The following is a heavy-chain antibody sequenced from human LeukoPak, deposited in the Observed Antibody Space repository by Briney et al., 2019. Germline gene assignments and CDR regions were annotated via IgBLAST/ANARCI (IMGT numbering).Heavy chain of an antibody. Sequence: GGSLRLSCAASGFTFSNAWMNWARQAPGKGLEWVGRIYRKSDGGTTEHAAPVKGRFTISRDDSKNSFYLQMNSLKSEDTAVYYCARGSNSYDSSDFDHWGQGTLVTVSS. D-gene: IGHD3-22*01. CDR3: ARGSNSYDSSDFDH. V-gene: IGHV3-15*01. J-gene: IGHJ4*02. CDR1: GFTFSNAW. CDR2: IYRKSDGGTT.